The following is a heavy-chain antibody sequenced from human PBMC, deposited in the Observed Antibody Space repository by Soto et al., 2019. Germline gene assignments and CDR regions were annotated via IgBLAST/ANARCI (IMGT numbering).Heavy chain of an antibody. CDR2: VHHTGRT. Sequence: PSATLSLTCTTSGGSFDGYLWSWIRQPPGKGLEWIGEVHHTGRTKYSSSLKSRVTISGDTSKKQVSLKLNSVTAADTAVYYCARGQPYNFNYNYFDYWGQGTPVTVSS. J-gene: IGHJ4*02. V-gene: IGHV4-34*01. CDR1: GGSFDGYL. CDR3: ARGQPYNFNYNYFDY. D-gene: IGHD1-7*01.